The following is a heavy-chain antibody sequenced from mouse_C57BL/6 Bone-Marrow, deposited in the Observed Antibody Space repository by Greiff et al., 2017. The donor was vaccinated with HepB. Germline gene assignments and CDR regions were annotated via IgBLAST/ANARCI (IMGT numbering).Heavy chain of an antibody. Sequence: QVQLQQPGAELVRPGSSVKLSCKASGYTFTSYWMHWVKQRPIQGLEWIGNIDPSDSETHYNQKFKDKATLTVDKSSSTAYMQLSSLTSEDSAVYCCARKPQLGANYFDYWGQGTTLTVSS. CDR2: IDPSDSET. D-gene: IGHD4-1*02. CDR3: ARKPQLGANYFDY. CDR1: GYTFTSYW. V-gene: IGHV1-52*01. J-gene: IGHJ2*01.